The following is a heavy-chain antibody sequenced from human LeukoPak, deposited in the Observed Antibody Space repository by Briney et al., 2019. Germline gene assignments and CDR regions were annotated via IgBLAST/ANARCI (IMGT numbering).Heavy chain of an antibody. J-gene: IGHJ4*02. D-gene: IGHD3-10*01. CDR2: IRSKANSYAT. Sequence: GGSLTLSCAASGFTFSGSAMHWVRQASGKGLEWVGRIRSKANSYATAYAASVKGRFTISRDDSKNTAYLQMNSLKTEDTVVYYCTSYYGSGSYSDYWGQGTLVTVSS. V-gene: IGHV3-73*01. CDR3: TSYYGSGSYSDY. CDR1: GFTFSGSA.